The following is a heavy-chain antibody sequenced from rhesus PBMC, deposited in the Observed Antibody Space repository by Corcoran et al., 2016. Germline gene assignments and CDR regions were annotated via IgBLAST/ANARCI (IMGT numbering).Heavy chain of an antibody. CDR2: TSGRSGTT. Sequence: QLQLQESGPGLVKPSETLSLTCAVTGGSISSNSWSWIRQPPGKGLELFGRTSGRSGTTYYNPSLTSRVTISTDTSKNQFSLKLNSVTAADTAVYYCARDGGVGTTFGYGLDSWGQGVVVTVSS. CDR3: ARDGGVGTTFGYGLDS. V-gene: IGHV4-173*01. CDR1: GGSISSNS. J-gene: IGHJ6*01. D-gene: IGHD1-20*01.